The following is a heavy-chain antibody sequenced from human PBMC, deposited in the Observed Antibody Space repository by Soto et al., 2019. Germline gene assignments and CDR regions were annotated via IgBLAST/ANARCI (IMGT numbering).Heavy chain of an antibody. CDR3: ARGNSSSSVFPDY. V-gene: IGHV4-31*03. D-gene: IGHD6-6*01. CDR2: IYYSGSN. CDR1: GGSISSGGYY. J-gene: IGHJ4*02. Sequence: SETLSLTCTVSGGSISSGGYYWSWIRQHPGKGLEWIGYIYYSGSNYYNPSLKSRVTISVDTSKNQFSLKLSSVTAADTAVYYCARGNSSSSVFPDYWGQGTLVTVSS.